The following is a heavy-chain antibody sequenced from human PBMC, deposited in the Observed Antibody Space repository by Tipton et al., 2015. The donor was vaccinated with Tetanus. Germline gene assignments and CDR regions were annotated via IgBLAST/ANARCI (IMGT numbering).Heavy chain of an antibody. CDR3: AKALGKGYCSGGSCYCGMACRYFQH. CDR1: GFTFSSYA. J-gene: IGHJ1*01. CDR2: ISGSGGST. D-gene: IGHD2-15*01. V-gene: IGHV3-23*01. Sequence: AASGFTFSSYAMSWVRQAPGKGLEWVSAISGSGGSTYYADSVKGRFTISRDNSKNTLYLQMNSLRAEDTAVYYCAKALGKGYCSGGSCYCGMACRYFQHWGQGTLVTVSS.